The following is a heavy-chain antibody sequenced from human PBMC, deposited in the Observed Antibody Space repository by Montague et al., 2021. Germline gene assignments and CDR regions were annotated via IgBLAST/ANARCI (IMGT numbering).Heavy chain of an antibody. CDR2: IYYSGSAGGTT. D-gene: IGHD5-18*01. CDR3: ARGRGNSYVSFDS. V-gene: IGHV4-59*13. J-gene: IGHJ4*02. CDR1: GGSISSFY. Sequence: SETLSLTCTVSGGSISSFYWSWIRQPPEKGLKLIAYIYYSGSAGGTTNYNPSLKSRVTISVDSSKNQLSLQLTSVTTADTAVYYCARGRGNSYVSFDSWGQGTLISVSS.